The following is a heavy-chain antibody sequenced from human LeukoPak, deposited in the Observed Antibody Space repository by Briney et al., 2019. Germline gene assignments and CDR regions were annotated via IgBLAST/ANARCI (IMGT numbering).Heavy chain of an antibody. CDR1: GGSISSYY. CDR2: ISYSGST. Sequence: PSETLSLTCTVSGGSISSYYWSWLRQPPGKGLEWIGYISYSGSTNYNPSLKSRVTISVDTSKNQFSLKLSSVTAADTAVYYCARDGGGTESWFDPWGQGTLVTVSS. V-gene: IGHV4-59*01. J-gene: IGHJ5*02. CDR3: ARDGGGTESWFDP. D-gene: IGHD3-16*01.